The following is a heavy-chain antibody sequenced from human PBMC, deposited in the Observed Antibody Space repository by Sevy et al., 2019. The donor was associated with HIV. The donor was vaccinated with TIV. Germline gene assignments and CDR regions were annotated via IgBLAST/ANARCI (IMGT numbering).Heavy chain of an antibody. Sequence: GGSLRLSCAASGFTFSSFAMSWVRQAPGKGLEWVSGISGSAGNTYYADSVKGRFTISRDNSKNTLYLQMNSLRADDTAVYYCAKGPAVSGLRSNWFDPRGQVTLVTVSS. D-gene: IGHD3-3*01. CDR3: AKGPAVSGLRSNWFDP. J-gene: IGHJ5*02. V-gene: IGHV3-23*01. CDR2: ISGSAGNT. CDR1: GFTFSSFA.